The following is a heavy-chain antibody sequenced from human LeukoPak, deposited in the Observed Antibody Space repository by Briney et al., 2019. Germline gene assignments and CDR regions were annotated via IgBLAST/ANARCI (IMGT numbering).Heavy chain of an antibody. Sequence: GESLKISCKGSGYSFTSYWIGWVRQMPGKGLEWMGIIYPGDSDTRYSPSFQGQVTISADKSISTAYLQWSSLKASDTAMYYCASRAPYYYDSSGYLHAFDIWGQGTTVTVSS. J-gene: IGHJ3*02. CDR3: ASRAPYYYDSSGYLHAFDI. D-gene: IGHD3-22*01. CDR2: IYPGDSDT. CDR1: GYSFTSYW. V-gene: IGHV5-51*01.